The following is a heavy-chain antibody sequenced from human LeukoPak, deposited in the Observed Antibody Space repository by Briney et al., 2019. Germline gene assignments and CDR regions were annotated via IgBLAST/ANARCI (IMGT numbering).Heavy chain of an antibody. Sequence: GASVKVSCKVSGYTLTELSMHWVRQAPGKGLEWMGGFDPEDGETIYAQKFQGRVTMTEDTSTDTAYMELSSLRSEDTAVYFCARLNPYYFTYIMDVWAKGTTVTVPS. J-gene: IGHJ6*03. CDR3: ARLNPYYFTYIMDV. D-gene: IGHD2/OR15-2a*01. V-gene: IGHV1-24*01. CDR2: FDPEDGET. CDR1: GYTLTELS.